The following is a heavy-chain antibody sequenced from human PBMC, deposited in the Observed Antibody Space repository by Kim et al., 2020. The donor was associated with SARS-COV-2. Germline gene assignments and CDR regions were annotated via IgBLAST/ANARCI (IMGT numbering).Heavy chain of an antibody. V-gene: IGHV1-8*01. CDR1: GYTFTSYD. J-gene: IGHJ4*02. Sequence: ASVKVSCKASGYTFTSYDINWVRQATGQGLEWMGWMNPNSGNTGYAQKFQGRVTMTRNTSISTAYMELSSLRSEDTAVYYCARYTYYYDSSGQSTMLFDYWGQGTLVTVSS. CDR3: ARYTYYYDSSGQSTMLFDY. D-gene: IGHD3-22*01. CDR2: MNPNSGNT.